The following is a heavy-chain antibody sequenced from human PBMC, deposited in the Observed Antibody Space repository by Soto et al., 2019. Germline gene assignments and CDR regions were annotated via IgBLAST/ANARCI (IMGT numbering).Heavy chain of an antibody. CDR2: IYYSGST. CDR1: GGSISSSSYY. J-gene: IGHJ6*02. D-gene: IGHD6-13*01. Sequence: SETLSLTCTVSGGSISSSSYYWGWIRQPPGKGLEWIGSIYYSGSTYYNPSLKSRVTISVDTSKNQFSLKLSSVTAADTAVYYCARDYSSTPQGYYGMDVWGQGTTVTVSS. V-gene: IGHV4-39*02. CDR3: ARDYSSTPQGYYGMDV.